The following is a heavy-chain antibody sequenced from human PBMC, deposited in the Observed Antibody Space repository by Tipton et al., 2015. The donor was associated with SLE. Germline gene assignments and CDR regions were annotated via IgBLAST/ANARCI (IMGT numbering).Heavy chain of an antibody. J-gene: IGHJ5*02. Sequence: TLSLTCDVSGYSISSGSYWGWIRQPPGMGLEWIGTIYYSGSTYYNPSLKSRVTISVDTSKNQLSLKLTSVTAADTAAYYCARGGGDWNWFDPWGQGTLVTVSS. D-gene: IGHD2-21*01. CDR2: IYYSGST. CDR3: ARGGGDWNWFDP. CDR1: GYSISSGSY. V-gene: IGHV4-38-2*01.